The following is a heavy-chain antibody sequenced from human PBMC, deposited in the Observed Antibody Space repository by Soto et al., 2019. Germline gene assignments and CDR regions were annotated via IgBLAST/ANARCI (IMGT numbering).Heavy chain of an antibody. CDR3: ARVFGTIYYYGMDV. CDR2: TYYRSKWYN. Sequence: HPLPLTCAISGGKVSSTRSASNWIRQSPSRGLEWLGRTYYRSKWYNDYAVSVKSRITINPDTSKNQFSLQLNSVTPEDTAVYYCARVFGTIYYYGMDVWGQGTTVTVS. J-gene: IGHJ6*02. V-gene: IGHV6-1*01. D-gene: IGHD1-7*01. CDR1: GGKVSSTRSA.